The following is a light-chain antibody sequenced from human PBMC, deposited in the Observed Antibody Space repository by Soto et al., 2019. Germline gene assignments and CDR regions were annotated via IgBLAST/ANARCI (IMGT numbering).Light chain of an antibody. CDR3: QQYGSAPDT. V-gene: IGKV3-20*01. CDR2: AAS. Sequence: EIVLTQSPGMLSLSPGEGATLSCRASQSVSRNYLAWFQQKPGQAPRLLIYAASRRATGIPDRFSGSGSGTDFTLTISRLEPEDFAVYYCQQYGSAPDTFGQGTRLEIK. J-gene: IGKJ2*01. CDR1: QSVSRNY.